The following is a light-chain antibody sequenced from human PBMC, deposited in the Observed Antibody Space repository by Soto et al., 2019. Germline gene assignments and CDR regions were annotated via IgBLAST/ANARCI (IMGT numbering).Light chain of an antibody. J-gene: IGKJ1*01. CDR1: RGIERD. CDR2: AAS. V-gene: IGKV1-6*01. CDR3: FDESFSPRT. Sequence: AVQMTQSPSSLSASVGDRVTITCRASRGIERDLAWYQQKPGAAPKLLIFAASRFESGVPSRFSGSGSGTEFTLTISRPQPEDFATYYCFDESFSPRTFGQGTKV.